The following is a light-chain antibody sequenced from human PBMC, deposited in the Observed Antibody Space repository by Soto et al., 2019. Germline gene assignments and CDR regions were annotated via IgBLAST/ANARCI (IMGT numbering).Light chain of an antibody. Sequence: EIVLTQSPGTLSLSPGERATLSGRSSQSVSSNYLAWYQQKPGQAPRLLIYGASSRATGIPDRFSGSGSATDFTLTISSLEPEDFAVYYCQQRSNWPITFGQGTRLEIK. V-gene: IGKV3D-20*02. CDR2: GAS. CDR3: QQRSNWPIT. J-gene: IGKJ5*01. CDR1: QSVSSNY.